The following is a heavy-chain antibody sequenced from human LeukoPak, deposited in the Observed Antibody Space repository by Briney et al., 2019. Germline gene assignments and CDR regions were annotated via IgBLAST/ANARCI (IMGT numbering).Heavy chain of an antibody. D-gene: IGHD6-13*01. J-gene: IGHJ4*02. CDR3: AKVSRGYSSSWYTDY. V-gene: IGHV3-23*01. CDR1: GFRFSSYA. CDR2: ISGSGVST. Sequence: GGSLRLSCAASGFRFSSYAMSWVRQAPGKGLEWASAISGSGVSTYYADSVKGRFTVSRDNSKNTLYLQMSSLRAEDTAVYYCAKVSRGYSSSWYTDYWGQGTLVTVSS.